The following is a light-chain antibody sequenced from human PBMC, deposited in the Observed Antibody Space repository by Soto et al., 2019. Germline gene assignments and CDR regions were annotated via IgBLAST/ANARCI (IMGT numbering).Light chain of an antibody. CDR2: DAS. V-gene: IGKV3-11*01. J-gene: IGKJ5*01. Sequence: EIVMTQSPATLSVSPGERATISCRASQSVSSYLAWYQQKPGQAPRLLIYDASNRATGIPARFSGSGSGTDFTLTISSLEPEDFAVYYCQQRSNWPPITFGQGTRLEIK. CDR1: QSVSSY. CDR3: QQRSNWPPIT.